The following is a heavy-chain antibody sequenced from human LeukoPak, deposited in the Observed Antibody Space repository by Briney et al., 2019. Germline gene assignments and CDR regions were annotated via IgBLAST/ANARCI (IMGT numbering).Heavy chain of an antibody. J-gene: IGHJ4*02. D-gene: IGHD6-13*01. Sequence: PGGSLRLSCAAPGFTFSSHSMNWVRQAPGKGLEWVSSISSSSSYIYYADSVRGRFTISRDNAKNSLYLQMNSLRAEDTAVYYCARDSIAAALDYWGQGTLVTVSS. V-gene: IGHV3-21*01. CDR1: GFTFSSHS. CDR2: ISSSSSYI. CDR3: ARDSIAAALDY.